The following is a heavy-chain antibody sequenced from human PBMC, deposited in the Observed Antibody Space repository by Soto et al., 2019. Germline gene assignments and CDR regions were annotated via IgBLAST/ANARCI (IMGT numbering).Heavy chain of an antibody. CDR3: ARELYDSSGYYYVRGPGVIDY. J-gene: IGHJ4*02. D-gene: IGHD3-22*01. CDR1: GFTFSSYG. V-gene: IGHV3-33*01. Sequence: GGSLRLSCAASGFTFSSYGMHWVRQAPGKGLEWVAVIWHDGSNKYYADSVKGRFTISRDNSKNTLYLQMNSLRAEDTAVYYCARELYDSSGYYYVRGPGVIDYWGQGTLVTVSS. CDR2: IWHDGSNK.